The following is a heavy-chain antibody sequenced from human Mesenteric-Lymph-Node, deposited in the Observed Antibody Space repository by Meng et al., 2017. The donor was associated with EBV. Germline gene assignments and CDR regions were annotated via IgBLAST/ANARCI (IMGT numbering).Heavy chain of an antibody. CDR3: AREIWLPSADPKYYFDY. D-gene: IGHD2-2*01. Sequence: QGRLVESVEEVNKPGASVKVSCKASGYSFTTSAIHWVRQAPGQRLEWMGWINAGNGNTKYSQNFPGRVTITRDTSASTAYMELSSLRSEDTAVYYCAREIWLPSADPKYYFDYWDQGTLVTVSS. J-gene: IGHJ4*02. CDR1: GYSFTTSA. CDR2: INAGNGNT. V-gene: IGHV1-3*01.